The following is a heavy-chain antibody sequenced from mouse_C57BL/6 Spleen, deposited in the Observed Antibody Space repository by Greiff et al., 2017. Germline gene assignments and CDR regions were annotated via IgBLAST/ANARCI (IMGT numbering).Heavy chain of an antibody. J-gene: IGHJ3*01. V-gene: IGHV1-82*01. CDR2: IYPGDGYT. CDR1: GYAFSSSW. D-gene: IGHD2-4*01. Sequence: QVQLQQSGPELVKPGASVKISCKASGYAFSSSWMNWVKQRPGKGLEWIGRIYPGDGYTNYNGKFKGKATLTADKSSSTAYMQLSSLTSEDSAVYFCASSKPDYDGAYWGQGTLVTVSA. CDR3: ASSKPDYDGAY.